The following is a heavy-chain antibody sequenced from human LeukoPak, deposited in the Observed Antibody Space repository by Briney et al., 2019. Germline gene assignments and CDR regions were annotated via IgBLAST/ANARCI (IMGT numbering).Heavy chain of an antibody. D-gene: IGHD1-14*01. Sequence: GGSLRLSCAASAFPFSTYVMSWVRQALGGGLEWISSISGDGARTYYTNSVKGRFTIFRDNPKNTLFLQVNSLRVEDTAVYYCAKGGLTTPLHYWGQGTLVTVSS. CDR2: ISGDGART. J-gene: IGHJ4*02. CDR3: AKGGLTTPLHY. V-gene: IGHV3-23*01. CDR1: AFPFSTYV.